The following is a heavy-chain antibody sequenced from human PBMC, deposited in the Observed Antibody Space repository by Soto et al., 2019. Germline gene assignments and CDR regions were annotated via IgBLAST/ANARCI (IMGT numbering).Heavy chain of an antibody. D-gene: IGHD3-10*01. Sequence: GGSLRLSCAASGFTFSSYSMNWVRQAPGKGLEWVSSISSSSSYIYYADSVKGRFTISRDNAKNSLYLQMNSLRAEDTAVYYCARDLVVRGQGMDVWGQGTTVTVSS. V-gene: IGHV3-21*01. CDR2: ISSSSSYI. CDR1: GFTFSSYS. CDR3: ARDLVVRGQGMDV. J-gene: IGHJ6*02.